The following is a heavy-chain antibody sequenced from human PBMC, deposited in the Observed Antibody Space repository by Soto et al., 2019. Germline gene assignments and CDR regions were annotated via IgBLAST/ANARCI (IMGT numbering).Heavy chain of an antibody. CDR1: GFTFSNYA. CDR2: ISGSGRDT. J-gene: IGHJ4*02. D-gene: IGHD5-18*01. CDR3: AKERPDTPMVFDY. Sequence: PGGSLRLSCEASGFTFSNYAMSWVRQAPGKGLEWVSGISGSGRDTYYADSVKGRLTISRDNAKNTLFLQMNSLRAEDAASYYCAKERPDTPMVFDYWGQGTLVTVSS. V-gene: IGHV3-23*01.